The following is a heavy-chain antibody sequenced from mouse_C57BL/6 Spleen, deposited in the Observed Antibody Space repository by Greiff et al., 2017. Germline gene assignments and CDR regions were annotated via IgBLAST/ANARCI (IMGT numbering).Heavy chain of an antibody. CDR3: AREGGYYFDY. CDR1: GYTFTSYW. Sequence: QVQLQQPGAELVKPGASVKLSCKASGYTFTSYWMHWVKQRPGQGLEWIGMIHPNSGSTNYNEKFKSKATLTVDNSSSTAYMQLSSLTSEDSAVYYCAREGGYYFDYWGQGTTLTVSS. V-gene: IGHV1-64*01. J-gene: IGHJ2*01. D-gene: IGHD1-1*02. CDR2: IHPNSGST.